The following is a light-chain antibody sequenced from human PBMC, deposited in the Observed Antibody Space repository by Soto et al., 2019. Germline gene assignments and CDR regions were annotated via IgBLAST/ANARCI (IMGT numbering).Light chain of an antibody. J-gene: IGKJ1*01. CDR2: GAS. V-gene: IGKV3-15*01. Sequence: EIVLTQSPATLSLSPGERATLSCRASQSVSSSDLAWYQQKPGQAPRLLISGASGRATGIPVRFSGSGSETEFTLTIRSLQSEDSALYYCHQYNNWPWTFGQGTKVDIK. CDR1: QSVSSSD. CDR3: HQYNNWPWT.